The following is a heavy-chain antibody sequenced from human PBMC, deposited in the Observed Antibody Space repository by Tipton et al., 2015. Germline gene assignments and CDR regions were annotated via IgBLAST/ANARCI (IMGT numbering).Heavy chain of an antibody. J-gene: IGHJ4*02. D-gene: IGHD4-23*01. CDR3: AKAARVTLNYFDY. V-gene: IGHV3-9*01. CDR1: GFTFDDYA. CDR2: VSWHGGNI. Sequence: SLRLSCAVSGFTFDDYAMHWVRQAPGKGLEWVSGVSWHGGNIGYADSVKGRFTISRDNAKKSVYLQMDSLRPEDTALYYCAKAARVTLNYFDYWGQGTLVTVSS.